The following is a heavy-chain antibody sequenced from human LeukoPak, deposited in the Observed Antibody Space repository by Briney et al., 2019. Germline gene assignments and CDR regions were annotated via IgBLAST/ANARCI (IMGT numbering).Heavy chain of an antibody. Sequence: GGSLRLSCAASGFTFSSYAMHWVRQAPGKGLEWVAVISYDGSNKYYADSVKGRFTISRDNSKNTLYLQMNSLRAEDTAVYYCARSSSRSFGEYVYWGQGTLVTVSS. V-gene: IGHV3-30-3*01. D-gene: IGHD3-10*01. CDR2: ISYDGSNK. CDR1: GFTFSSYA. J-gene: IGHJ4*02. CDR3: ARSSSRSFGEYVY.